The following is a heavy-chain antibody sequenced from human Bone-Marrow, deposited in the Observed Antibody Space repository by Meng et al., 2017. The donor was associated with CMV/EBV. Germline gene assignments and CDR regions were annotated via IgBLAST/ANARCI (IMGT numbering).Heavy chain of an antibody. CDR2: VYYTGTI. CDR1: GGPISSYY. D-gene: IGHD3-10*01. V-gene: IGHV4-59*01. Sequence: SETLSLTCTLSGGPISSYYWNWIRQTPGKGLEWMGYVYYTGTIKYNPSLKSRVTISLDTSKNQFSLQLSSVTAADTAVYYCARELSWFGEFGLDVWGQGTTVTVSS. CDR3: ARELSWFGEFGLDV. J-gene: IGHJ6*02.